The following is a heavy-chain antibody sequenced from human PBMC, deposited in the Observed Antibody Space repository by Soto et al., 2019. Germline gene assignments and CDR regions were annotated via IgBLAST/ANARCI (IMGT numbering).Heavy chain of an antibody. V-gene: IGHV4-39*01. CDR3: SRRIRVAGTRRLWFDP. D-gene: IGHD6-19*01. CDR1: GGSISNSDYY. Sequence: QLQLQESGPGLLKPSETLSLTCTVSGGSISNSDYYWGWIRQPPGKGLEWIGSIYHGESTNYNPSLKSRISISVDTSKNQYSLRLTSVTAADTAIYFCSRRIRVAGTRRLWFDPWGQGTLVTVSS. J-gene: IGHJ5*02. CDR2: IYHGEST.